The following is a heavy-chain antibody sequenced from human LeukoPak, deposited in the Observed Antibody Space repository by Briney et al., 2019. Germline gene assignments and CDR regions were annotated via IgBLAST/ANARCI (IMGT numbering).Heavy chain of an antibody. Sequence: GGSLRLSCAASGFTFSSYAMSWVRQAPGKGLEWISGISATGGSTYSADSVKGRFSISRDNAKNSLYLQMNSLRAEDTALYYCAKDPLTTVTMVDYWGQGTLVTVSS. D-gene: IGHD4-11*01. CDR2: ISATGGST. J-gene: IGHJ4*02. CDR1: GFTFSSYA. V-gene: IGHV3-23*01. CDR3: AKDPLTTVTMVDY.